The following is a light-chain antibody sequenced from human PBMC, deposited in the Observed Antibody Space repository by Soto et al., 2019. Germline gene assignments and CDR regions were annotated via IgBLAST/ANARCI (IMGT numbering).Light chain of an antibody. V-gene: IGKV3-15*01. CDR2: GAS. CDR3: LQYNNWPRWT. Sequence: EIVMTQSPATLSVSPGERATLSCRASQSLRTNLAWYQQKPGQAPRLLIYGASTRATGIPARFSGSGSGTEFTLTISSLQSEDFAVYYCLQYNNWPRWTFGQGTKVEIK. J-gene: IGKJ1*01. CDR1: QSLRTN.